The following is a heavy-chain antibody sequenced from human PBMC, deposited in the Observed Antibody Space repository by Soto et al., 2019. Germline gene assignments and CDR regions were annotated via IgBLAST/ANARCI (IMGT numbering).Heavy chain of an antibody. V-gene: IGHV4-34*01. CDR1: GGSFSGYQ. Sequence: QVQLQQWGAGLLKPSETPSLTCAVYGGSFSGYQWSWIRQTPGKGLEWIGEINDSGNINYNPSLKSRVTILVDTAKKQISLKLSSVTAADTAVYYCARGLIVWFGELSRRGGYYYYMDVWGKGTTVTVSS. CDR2: INDSGNI. CDR3: ARGLIVWFGELSRRGGYYYYMDV. D-gene: IGHD3-10*01. J-gene: IGHJ6*03.